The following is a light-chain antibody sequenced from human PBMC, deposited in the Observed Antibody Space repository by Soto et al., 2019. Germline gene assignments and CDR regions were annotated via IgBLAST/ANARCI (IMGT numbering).Light chain of an antibody. Sequence: QSVLTQAPSASGTPGQTVTISCSGSSSNIGSNAVNWHQQLPGAAPRLLLYSNNQRPSGVPDRFSGSKSGTSASLAISGLQSEDEADYYCAGWDDSLNGRVFGGGTKLTVL. CDR3: AGWDDSLNGRV. V-gene: IGLV1-44*01. J-gene: IGLJ2*01. CDR1: SSNIGSNA. CDR2: SNN.